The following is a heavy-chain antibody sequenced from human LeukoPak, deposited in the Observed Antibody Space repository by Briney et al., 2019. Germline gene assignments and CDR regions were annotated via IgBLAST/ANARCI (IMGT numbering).Heavy chain of an antibody. D-gene: IGHD3-16*01. CDR2: ISSDSSYI. V-gene: IGHV3-21*01. J-gene: IGHJ4*02. Sequence: PGGSLRLSCAASGLTFSSYAMSWVRQAPGKGLEWVSSISSDSSYIYYADSVKGRFTISRDNAKNSLYPQMNSLRAEDTAVYYCARGSVGGGNYFDYWGQGTLVTVSS. CDR1: GLTFSSYA. CDR3: ARGSVGGGNYFDY.